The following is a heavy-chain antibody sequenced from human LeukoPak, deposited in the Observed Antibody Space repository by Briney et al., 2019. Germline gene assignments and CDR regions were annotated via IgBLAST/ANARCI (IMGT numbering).Heavy chain of an antibody. J-gene: IGHJ3*02. CDR2: INLSEMT. Sequence: SETLSLTCEVSVGSLRGYYWSWIRQSPGKGLEWIGEINLSEMTDYNPSLKSRVTISVDSSKNQFSLKLSSVTAADTAVYYCARYCSSTSCYGPWDAFDIWGQGTMVTVSS. CDR1: VGSLRGYY. D-gene: IGHD2-2*01. V-gene: IGHV4-34*01. CDR3: ARYCSSTSCYGPWDAFDI.